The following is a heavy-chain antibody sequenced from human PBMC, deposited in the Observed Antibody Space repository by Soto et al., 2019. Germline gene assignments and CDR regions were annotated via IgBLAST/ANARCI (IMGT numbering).Heavy chain of an antibody. J-gene: IGHJ4*02. CDR2: IYYSGNT. CDR3: ARWDTAMVRFDY. V-gene: IGHV4-59*01. Sequence: QVQLQESGPGLVKPSETLSLTCTVSGGSITSYFWSWIRQPPGKGLEWIGYIYYSGNTNFNPSLKSRVTISEDTSKNQFSLKLSSVTAADTAVYFCARWDTAMVRFDYWGQGTLVTVSS. CDR1: GGSITSYF. D-gene: IGHD5-18*01.